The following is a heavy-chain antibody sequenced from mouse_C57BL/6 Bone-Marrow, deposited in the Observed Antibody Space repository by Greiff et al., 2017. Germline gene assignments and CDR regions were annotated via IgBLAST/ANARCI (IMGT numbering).Heavy chain of an antibody. V-gene: IGHV8-8*01. Sequence: QVTLKESGPGLLQPSQTLSLTCSFSGFSLSTFGMGVGWIRQPSGMGLEWLAHIWWGDAKYYKQALKSRLTIATDTAKNRVFLKIANVYTAVTATYYCARSYGNWYFDVWGTGTTVTVSS. CDR3: ARSYGNWYFDV. J-gene: IGHJ1*03. D-gene: IGHD2-1*01. CDR2: IWWGDAK. CDR1: GFSLSTFGMG.